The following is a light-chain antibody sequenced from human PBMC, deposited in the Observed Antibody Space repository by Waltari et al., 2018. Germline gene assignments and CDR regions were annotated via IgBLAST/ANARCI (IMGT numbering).Light chain of an antibody. CDR3: QNHERLPAT. J-gene: IGKJ1*01. CDR2: GAS. V-gene: IGKV3-20*01. CDR1: QSVSTF. Sequence: EVVLTQFPGTLSLSPGERATLLCRASQSVSTFLAWSQQKAGQAPRLLIYGASSRATGIPDRFSGSGSGTDFSLTISRLEPEDFAVYYCQNHERLPATFGQGTKVEIK.